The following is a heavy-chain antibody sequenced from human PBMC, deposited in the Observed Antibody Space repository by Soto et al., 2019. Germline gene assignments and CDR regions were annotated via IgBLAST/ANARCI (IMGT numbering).Heavy chain of an antibody. CDR2: ISSSSSTI. D-gene: IGHD3-22*01. CDR3: ARGFHYYDSSGYLIAFDI. J-gene: IGHJ3*02. CDR1: GFTFSSYS. Sequence: EVQLVESGGGLVQPGGSLRLSCAASGFTFSSYSMNWVRQAPGKGLEWVSYISSSSSTIYYADSVKGQFTIYRDNAKNSLYLQMNSLRDEDTAVYYCARGFHYYDSSGYLIAFDIWGQGTMVTVSS. V-gene: IGHV3-48*02.